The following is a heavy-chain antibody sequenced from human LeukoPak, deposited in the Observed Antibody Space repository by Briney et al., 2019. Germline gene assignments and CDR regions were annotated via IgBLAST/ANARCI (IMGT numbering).Heavy chain of an antibody. CDR1: GFTFSSYG. D-gene: IGHD6-13*01. Sequence: PGGSLRLSCAASGFTFSSYGMSWVRQAPGKGLEWVSAISGSGGSTYYADSVKGRFTISRDNSKNTLYLQMNSLRAEDTAVYYCAKLTLSLAAAGRIEVAGPLDYWGQGTLVTVSS. CDR3: AKLTLSLAAAGRIEVAGPLDY. J-gene: IGHJ4*02. V-gene: IGHV3-23*01. CDR2: ISGSGGST.